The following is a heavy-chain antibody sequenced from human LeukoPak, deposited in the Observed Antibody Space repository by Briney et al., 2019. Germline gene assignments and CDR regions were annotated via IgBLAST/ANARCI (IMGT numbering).Heavy chain of an antibody. CDR1: GFTFSSYA. V-gene: IGHV3-30-3*01. J-gene: IGHJ1*01. D-gene: IGHD2-15*01. CDR2: ISYDGSNK. CDR3: ASPGYCSGSSCYSGYFQH. Sequence: GGSLRLSCAASGFTFSSYAMHWVRQAPGKGLEWVAVISYDGSNKYYADSVKGRFTISRDNSKNTLYLQMNSLRAEDTAVYYCASPGYCSGSSCYSGYFQHWGQGTLVTVSS.